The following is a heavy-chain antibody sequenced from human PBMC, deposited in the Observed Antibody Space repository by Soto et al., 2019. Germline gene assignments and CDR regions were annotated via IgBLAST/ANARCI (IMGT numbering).Heavy chain of an antibody. V-gene: IGHV6-1*01. Sequence: QSQTLSLTCAISGDSVSSNSAAWNWIRQSPSRGLEWLGRTYYRSKWYNDYAVSVKSRITIKPDTSKSQFSLQLNSVTPEDTAVYYCARYSSSWYYFDYWGQGTLVTVSS. J-gene: IGHJ4*02. CDR1: GDSVSSNSAA. CDR3: ARYSSSWYYFDY. CDR2: TYYRSKWYN. D-gene: IGHD6-13*01.